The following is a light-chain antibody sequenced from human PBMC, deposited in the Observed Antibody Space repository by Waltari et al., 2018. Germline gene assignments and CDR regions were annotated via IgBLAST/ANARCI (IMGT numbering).Light chain of an antibody. CDR3: QQYCTTPYT. Sequence: DIVMTQSPDSLVVSLGERATTNCKSSQSVLYSSNNKNYLAWYQQKPGQPPKLLIYWASTRESGVPDRFSGSGSGTDFTLTISSLQAEDVAVYYCQQYCTTPYTFGQGTKLEIK. CDR1: QSVLYSSNNKNY. CDR2: WAS. J-gene: IGKJ2*01. V-gene: IGKV4-1*01.